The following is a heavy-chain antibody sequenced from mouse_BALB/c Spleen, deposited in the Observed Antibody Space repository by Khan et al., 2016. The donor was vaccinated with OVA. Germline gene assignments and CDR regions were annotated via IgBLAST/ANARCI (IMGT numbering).Heavy chain of an antibody. V-gene: IGHV1-7*01. J-gene: IGHJ3*01. CDR3: ENYGSSSAWLAF. Sequence: QVQLKESGAELAKPGASVKMSCKASGYTFTSYWMHWVKQRPGQGLEWIGYINPSTGYTEYNQRFKDKATLTADKSSSTAYMQLSSLTSEESAVYDGENYGSSSAWLAFWGQGTLVTVSA. CDR1: GYTFTSYW. CDR2: INPSTGYT. D-gene: IGHD1-1*01.